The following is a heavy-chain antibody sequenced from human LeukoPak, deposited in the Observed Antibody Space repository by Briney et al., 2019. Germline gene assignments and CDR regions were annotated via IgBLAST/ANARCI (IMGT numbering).Heavy chain of an antibody. D-gene: IGHD2-2*02. CDR3: ARDLCSSTSCYTGYFDY. CDR1: GASISSYY. V-gene: IGHV4-4*07. CDR2: IYTSGST. Sequence: SETLSLTCTVSGASISSYYWSWIRQPAGKGLEWIGRIYTSGSTNYNPSLKSRVTMSVDTSKNQFSLKLSSVTAADTAVYYCARDLCSSTSCYTGYFDYWGQGTLVTVSS. J-gene: IGHJ4*02.